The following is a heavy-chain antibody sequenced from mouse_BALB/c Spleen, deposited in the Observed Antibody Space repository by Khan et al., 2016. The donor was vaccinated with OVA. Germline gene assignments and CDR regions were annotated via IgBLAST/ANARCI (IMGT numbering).Heavy chain of an antibody. V-gene: IGHV2-9*02. CDR1: GFSLTSYG. D-gene: IGHD1-1*01. J-gene: IGHJ1*01. CDR3: ARENTVESYWYCEV. Sequence: QVQLKESGPGLVAPSQSLSITCTVSGFSLTSYGVHWVRQPPGKGLEWLGVIWAGGSTNYNSALLSRLSISKDNSKRQVFLQMNSLQTDDTAMYYCARENTVESYWYCEVWGEGTTVTVSS. CDR2: IWAGGST.